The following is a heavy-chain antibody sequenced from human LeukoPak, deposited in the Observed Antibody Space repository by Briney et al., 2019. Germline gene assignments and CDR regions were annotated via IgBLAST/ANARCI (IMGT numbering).Heavy chain of an antibody. V-gene: IGHV3-48*01. CDR3: ARLKDDVTKLDY. Sequence: QTGGSLRLSCAASGFPLSSCSINWVRQAPGKGLEWVSYINIDSITVNYADSVKGRFTISRDNAKNSLFLQMTRLRVDDTAVYYCARLKDDVTKLDYWGQGTLVSVSS. CDR1: GFPLSSCS. CDR2: INIDSITV. J-gene: IGHJ4*02. D-gene: IGHD2-8*01.